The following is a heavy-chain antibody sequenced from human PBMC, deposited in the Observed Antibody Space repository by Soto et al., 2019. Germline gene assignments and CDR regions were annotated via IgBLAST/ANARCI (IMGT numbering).Heavy chain of an antibody. CDR1: GGSFSSYG. D-gene: IGHD2-15*01. V-gene: IGHV1-69*12. CDR2: IIPMFGIT. Sequence: QVQLVQSGAEVKKPGSSLKVSCKVSGGSFSSYGFNWVRQAPGQGLEWMGGIIPMFGITNHTQKFQDRMTISAAASTSTPSMQLSSLGSRDSSIYYCASDRGYGLVNWGQGPVLTVSS. CDR3: ASDRGYGLVN. J-gene: IGHJ4*02.